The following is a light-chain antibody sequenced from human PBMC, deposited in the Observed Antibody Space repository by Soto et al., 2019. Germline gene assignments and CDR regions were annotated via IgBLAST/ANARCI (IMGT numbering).Light chain of an antibody. CDR1: QSVSSNY. V-gene: IGKV3-20*01. CDR3: QRDSRSACS. CDR2: GAA. Sequence: EIVLTQSPGTLSLSPGERATLSCRASQSVSSNYLAWYQHKPGQAPRPLIYGAASRATDIPDMFTGSGAGKAFGLASSTLGPEVSVLDYCQRDSRSACSVGGGTKVDIK. J-gene: IGKJ4*01.